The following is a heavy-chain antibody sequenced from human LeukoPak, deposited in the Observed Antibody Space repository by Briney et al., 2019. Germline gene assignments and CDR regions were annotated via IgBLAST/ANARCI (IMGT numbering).Heavy chain of an antibody. J-gene: IGHJ4*02. CDR2: INSNSGGT. D-gene: IGHD2/OR15-2a*01. V-gene: IGHV1-2*02. CDR3: VRQISSY. Sequence: GASVKVSCKASGYTFTDYYIHWVRQAPGQRLEWMGWINSNSGGTNYAQKSQGRVTMTRDTSISTAYIELSRLTSDDTAVYYCVRQISSYWGQGTLVTVSS. CDR1: GYTFTDYY.